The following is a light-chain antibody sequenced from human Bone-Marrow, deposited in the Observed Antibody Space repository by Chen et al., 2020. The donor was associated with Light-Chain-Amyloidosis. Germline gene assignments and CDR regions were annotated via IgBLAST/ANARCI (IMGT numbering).Light chain of an antibody. CDR2: EVN. CDR3: CSYAITVNFFWV. J-gene: IGLJ3*02. Sequence: QSALTQPASVSGSPGQSITISCTGTSSDIGGYDLISWYQRHPGKAPKLIIYEVNQRPSGFSYRFSGSKSGNTASLTISGLQAEDEADYFCCSYAITVNFFWVFGGGTKVTVL. V-gene: IGLV2-23*02. CDR1: SSDIGGYDL.